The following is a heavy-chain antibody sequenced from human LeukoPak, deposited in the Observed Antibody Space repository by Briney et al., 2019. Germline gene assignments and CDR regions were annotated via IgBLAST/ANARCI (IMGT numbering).Heavy chain of an antibody. Sequence: PGGSLRLSCAASGFTFSSYWMHWVRQAPGKGLVWVSRINSDGSSTSYADSVKGRFTISRDNSKNTLYLQMNSLRAEDTAVYYCAKDREQWLISPSDYWGQGTLVTVPS. V-gene: IGHV3-74*01. J-gene: IGHJ4*02. CDR3: AKDREQWLISPSDY. CDR1: GFTFSSYW. CDR2: INSDGSST. D-gene: IGHD6-19*01.